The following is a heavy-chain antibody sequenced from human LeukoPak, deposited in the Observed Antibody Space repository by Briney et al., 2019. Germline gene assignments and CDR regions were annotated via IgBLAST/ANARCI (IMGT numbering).Heavy chain of an antibody. CDR1: GFTFSSYA. CDR3: AGDQLVLSYYYGMDV. J-gene: IGHJ6*02. V-gene: IGHV3-64*01. Sequence: GGSLRLSCAASGFTFSSYAMHWVRQAPGKGLEYVSAISSNGGIAYYANSVEGRFTISRDNSKNTLYLQMGSLRAEDMAVYYCAGDQLVLSYYYGMDVWGQGTTVTVSS. D-gene: IGHD6-13*01. CDR2: ISSNGGIA.